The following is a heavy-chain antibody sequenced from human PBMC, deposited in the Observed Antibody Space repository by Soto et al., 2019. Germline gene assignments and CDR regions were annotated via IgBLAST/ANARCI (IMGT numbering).Heavy chain of an antibody. CDR3: ARDSEDIVVVVAATNDAFDI. J-gene: IGHJ3*02. CDR1: GYTFTGYY. D-gene: IGHD2-15*01. Sequence: EASVKVSCKASGYTFTGYYMHWVRQAPGQGLEWMGWISPNNGDTNYAQKLQGRVTMTTDTSTSTAYMELRSLRSDDTAVYYCARDSEDIVVVVAATNDAFDIWGQGTMVT. CDR2: ISPNNGDT. V-gene: IGHV1-18*04.